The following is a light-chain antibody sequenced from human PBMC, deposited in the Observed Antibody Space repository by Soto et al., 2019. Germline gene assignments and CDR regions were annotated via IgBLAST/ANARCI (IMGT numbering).Light chain of an antibody. CDR1: QSITTF. V-gene: IGKV1-39*01. J-gene: IGKJ4*01. CDR3: QQGYTTPLT. Sequence: MQIAQTSLSLAASAKNRVTITCRTSQSITTFLNWYQQKPGKAPNLLIYAASSLQSGVPSRFSGSGSGTEFTLTISSLHPEDFATYYCQQGYTTPLTFGGGTKV. CDR2: AAS.